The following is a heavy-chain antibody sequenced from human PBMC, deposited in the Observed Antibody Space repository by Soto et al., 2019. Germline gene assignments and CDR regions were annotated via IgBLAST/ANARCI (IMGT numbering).Heavy chain of an antibody. CDR3: ARQKAWTGEWLSLYAPGMDV. V-gene: IGHV3-11*01. J-gene: IGHJ6*02. CDR2: ISSSGSTI. CDR1: GFTFSDSY. D-gene: IGHD3-22*01. Sequence: QVPLVESGGGLVQPGGSLRLSCAASGFTFSDSYMSWIRQAPGKGLEWVSHISSSGSTIYYADSVKGRFTISRDNAKNSLYLQMNSLRAEDTAVYYCARQKAWTGEWLSLYAPGMDVWGQGTTVTVSS.